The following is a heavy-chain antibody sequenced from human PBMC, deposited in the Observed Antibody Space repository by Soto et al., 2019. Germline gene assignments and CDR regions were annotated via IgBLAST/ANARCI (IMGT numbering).Heavy chain of an antibody. V-gene: IGHV4-59*01. CDR2: IYYSGST. J-gene: IGHJ4*02. CDR1: GGSISSYY. Sequence: SETLSLTCTVSGGSISSYYWSWIRQPPGKGLEWIGYIYYSGSTNYNPSLKSRVTISVDTSKNQFSLKLSSVTAADTAVYYCARDSEYCSGGSCGYYFDYWGQGTLVTVSS. CDR3: ARDSEYCSGGSCGYYFDY. D-gene: IGHD2-15*01.